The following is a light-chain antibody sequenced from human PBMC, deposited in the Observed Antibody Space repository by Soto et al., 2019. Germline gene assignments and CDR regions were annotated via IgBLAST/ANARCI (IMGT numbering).Light chain of an antibody. J-gene: IGLJ1*01. CDR1: NSRSGSNY. CDR3: AKWDDSLRVYV. V-gene: IGLV1-47*01. CDR2: RND. Sequence: QSVLPQPPSASGTPGQRVTISCSTTNSRSGSNYVYWYQQLPGAAPKLLIYRNDQRPSGVPDRFSASKSGTSASLAISGLRSEGEADYFCAKWDDSLRVYVFGSGTKVTVL.